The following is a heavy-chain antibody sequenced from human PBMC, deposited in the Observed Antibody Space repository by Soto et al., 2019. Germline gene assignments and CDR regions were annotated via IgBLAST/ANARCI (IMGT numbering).Heavy chain of an antibody. CDR1: GGSVSIGTYY. CDR3: TRAGDAYKNGH. V-gene: IGHV4-61*01. CDR2: IHYSGST. D-gene: IGHD6-19*01. J-gene: IGHJ4*02. Sequence: QVQLQESGPGLVKPSETLSLTCTVPGGSVSIGTYYWSWIRQPPGKGLEWIGFIHYSGSTNYNPSLKSRVTMSVDTSKNQFSLKLTSVNAANRAVYYCTRAGDAYKNGHWGQGTLVTVSS.